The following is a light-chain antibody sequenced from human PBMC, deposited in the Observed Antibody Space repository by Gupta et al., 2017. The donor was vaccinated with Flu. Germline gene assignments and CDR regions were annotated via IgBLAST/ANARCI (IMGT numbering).Light chain of an antibody. J-gene: IGLJ3*02. CDR3: EVWDDSLSAVV. Sequence: HSALTHPPSASGTPGQRVTISCSGSSSNIGGKFVYWFQQVPGTAPKLLIYSNDRRPSGVSDRFSGSKSGTSASLTIRGLRAEDEAEYYCEVWDDSLSAVVFGGGTKLTVL. V-gene: IGLV1-47*02. CDR2: SND. CDR1: SSNIGGKF.